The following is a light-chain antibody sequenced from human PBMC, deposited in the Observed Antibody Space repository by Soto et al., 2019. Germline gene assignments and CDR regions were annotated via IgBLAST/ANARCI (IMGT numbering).Light chain of an antibody. CDR1: QSISSW. V-gene: IGKV1-5*01. Sequence: DIQMTQSPSTLSASLGDRVTITSRASQSISSWLAWYQQKPGKAPKLLIYDASSLESGVPSRFSGSGSGTEFTLTISSLQPDDFATYYCQQYNSYSWTFGQGTKVDI. CDR2: DAS. J-gene: IGKJ1*01. CDR3: QQYNSYSWT.